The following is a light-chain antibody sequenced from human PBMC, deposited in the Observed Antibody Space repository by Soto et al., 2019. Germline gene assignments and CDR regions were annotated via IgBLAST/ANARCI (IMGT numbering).Light chain of an antibody. CDR2: DAS. CDR3: QQYNNWPRT. CDR1: QSVSTN. V-gene: IGKV3-15*01. J-gene: IGKJ1*01. Sequence: IVMTQSPATLSVSPGERVTLSCRASQSVSTNLALYQQTRGQAPRLLMFDASTRATGIPARFSGSGSGTEFTLTISSLQSEDSAIYYCQQYNNWPRTFGQGTKVEIK.